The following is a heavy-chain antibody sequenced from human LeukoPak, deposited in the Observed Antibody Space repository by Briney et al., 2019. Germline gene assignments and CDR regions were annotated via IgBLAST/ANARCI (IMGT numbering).Heavy chain of an antibody. V-gene: IGHV4-59*08. CDR1: GGSISSYY. D-gene: IGHD4-17*01. Sequence: SETPSLTCTVSGGSISSYYWSWIRQPPGKGLEWIGYIYYSGSTNYNPSLKSRVTISVETSKNQFSLKLSSVTAPDTAVYYCARAATVTRVFDYWGQGTLVTVSS. CDR2: IYYSGST. CDR3: ARAATVTRVFDY. J-gene: IGHJ4*02.